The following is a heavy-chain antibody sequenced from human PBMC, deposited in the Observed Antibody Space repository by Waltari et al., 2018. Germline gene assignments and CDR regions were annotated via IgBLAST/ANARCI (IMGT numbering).Heavy chain of an antibody. CDR1: RDSVSSSYW. CDR2: FHGSGRA. CDR3: ARDRGRGLYLDT. Sequence: QLQESGPGLMKPSGTLSLSCAVSRDSVSSSYWWSGVRQSPQTGLEWIGQFHGSGRANYNPSFASRVTVSLDTSNNQFSLEVTSATAADTAVYFCARDRGRGLYLDTWGPGTLVTVSP. D-gene: IGHD2-15*01. V-gene: IGHV4-4*02. J-gene: IGHJ4*02.